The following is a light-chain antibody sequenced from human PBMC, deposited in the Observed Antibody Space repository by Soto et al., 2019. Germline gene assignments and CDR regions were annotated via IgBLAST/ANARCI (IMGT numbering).Light chain of an antibody. CDR3: AAWDDSLNGYV. J-gene: IGLJ1*01. CDR1: SSNIGSNT. Sequence: QSVLTQPASESGTPGQRVTISCSGSSSNIGSNTVNWYQQLPGTAPKLLIYSNNQRPSGVPDRFSGSKSGTSASLAISGLQSEDQADYYCAAWDDSLNGYVFGTGTKVTVL. V-gene: IGLV1-44*01. CDR2: SNN.